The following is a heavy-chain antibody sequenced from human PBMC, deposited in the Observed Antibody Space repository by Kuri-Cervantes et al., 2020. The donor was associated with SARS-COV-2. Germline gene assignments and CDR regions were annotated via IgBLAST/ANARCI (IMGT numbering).Heavy chain of an antibody. CDR1: GGSISIGSYY. CDR2: IYTSGST. CDR3: AREFTGITIFGVVNRYFDY. V-gene: IGHV4-61*02. J-gene: IGHJ4*02. Sequence: LSCNVSGGSISIGSYYWSWIRQPAGKGLEWIGRIYTSGSTNYNPSLKSRVTISVDTSKNQFSLKLSSVTAADTAVYYCAREFTGITIFGVVNRYFDYWGQGTLVTVSS. D-gene: IGHD3-3*01.